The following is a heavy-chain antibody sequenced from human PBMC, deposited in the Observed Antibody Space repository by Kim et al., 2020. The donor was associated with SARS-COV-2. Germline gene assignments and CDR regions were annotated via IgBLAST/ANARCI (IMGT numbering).Heavy chain of an antibody. CDR2: IYYSGST. D-gene: IGHD3-3*01. CDR1: GGSISSDTYY. Sequence: SETLSLTCTVSGGSISSDTYYWGWIRQPPGKGLEWIGSIYYSGSTSYNPSLRSRVTISVDTSKNQFSLKLSSVTVADTAVYHCARQKVNYDFWSGDRDHRNWFDPWGQGTLVTVSS. V-gene: IGHV4-39*01. J-gene: IGHJ5*02. CDR3: ARQKVNYDFWSGDRDHRNWFDP.